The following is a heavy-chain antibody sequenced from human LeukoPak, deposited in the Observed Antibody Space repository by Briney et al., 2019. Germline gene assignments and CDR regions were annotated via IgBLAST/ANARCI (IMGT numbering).Heavy chain of an antibody. CDR1: GYSFTSNY. CDR3: ARDQEAFDY. V-gene: IGHV1-46*01. CDR2: IYPRDGST. J-gene: IGHJ4*02. Sequence: ASVKVSCKASGYSFTSNYIHWVRQAPGQGLEWMGMIYPRDGSTSYAQKFQGRVTVTRDTSTSTVHMELSSLRSEDTAVYYCARDQEAFDYWGQGTLVTVSS.